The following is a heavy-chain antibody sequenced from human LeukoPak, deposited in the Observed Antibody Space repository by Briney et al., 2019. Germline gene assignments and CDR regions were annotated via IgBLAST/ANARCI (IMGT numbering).Heavy chain of an antibody. Sequence: SVKVSCKASGGTFSSYAISWVRQAPGQGLEWMGGIIPIFGTANCAQKFQGRVTITADESTSTAYMELSSLRSEDTAVYYCARHHARTAMADFDYWGQGTLVTVSS. J-gene: IGHJ4*02. CDR3: ARHHARTAMADFDY. D-gene: IGHD5-18*01. CDR1: GGTFSSYA. CDR2: IIPIFGTA. V-gene: IGHV1-69*01.